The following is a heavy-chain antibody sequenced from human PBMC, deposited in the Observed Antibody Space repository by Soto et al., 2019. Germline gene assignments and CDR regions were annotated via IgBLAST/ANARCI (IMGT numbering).Heavy chain of an antibody. CDR3: ARDEGAYRDYYDSSGYYYGMDV. Sequence: SVKVSCKASGYTFTSYYMHWVRQAPGQGLEWMGGIIPIFGTANYAQKFQGRVTITADESTSTAYMELSSLRSEDTAAYYCARDEGAYRDYYDSSGYYYGMDVWGQGTTVTVSS. CDR2: IIPIFGTA. D-gene: IGHD3-22*01. J-gene: IGHJ6*02. CDR1: GYTFTSYY. V-gene: IGHV1-69*13.